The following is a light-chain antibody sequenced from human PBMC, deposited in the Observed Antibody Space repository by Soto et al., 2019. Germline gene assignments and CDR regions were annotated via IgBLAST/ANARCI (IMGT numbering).Light chain of an antibody. CDR2: EAS. CDR1: SSDVGAYDY. Sequence: QSVLTQPASVSGSPGQSITISCTGTSSDVGAYDYVSWYQQHPGKAPKLILYEASNRPSGISNRFSGSKSGNTASLTISGLQADDEADYYCSSYTSASNLYIFGTGTKLTVL. V-gene: IGLV2-14*01. J-gene: IGLJ1*01. CDR3: SSYTSASNLYI.